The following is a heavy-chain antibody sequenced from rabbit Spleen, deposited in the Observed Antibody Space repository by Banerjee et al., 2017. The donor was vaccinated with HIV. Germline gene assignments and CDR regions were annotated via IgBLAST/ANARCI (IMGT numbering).Heavy chain of an antibody. J-gene: IGHJ4*01. CDR1: GFSFSSNYW. Sequence: QSLEESGGDLVKPGASLTLTCTASGFSFSSNYWICWVRQAPGKGLEWIACIYAGSTGTSYYASWAKGRFTIAKTSSTTVTLQMTSLTAADTATYFCASAYSDIYFDLWGPGTLVTVS. CDR2: IYAGSTGTS. D-gene: IGHD6-1*01. V-gene: IGHV1S40*01. CDR3: ASAYSDIYFDL.